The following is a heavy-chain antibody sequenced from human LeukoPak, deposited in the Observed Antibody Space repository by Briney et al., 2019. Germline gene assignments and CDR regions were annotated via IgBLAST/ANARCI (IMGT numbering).Heavy chain of an antibody. CDR1: GGSISSSTYY. D-gene: IGHD3-9*01. CDR3: ARAYDILTGYTPWVG. CDR2: IYYSGST. Sequence: PSETLSLTCTVSGGSISSSTYYWGWIRQPPGKGLEWIGSIYYSGSTYYNPSLKSRVTISVDTSKNQFSLKLSSVTAADTAVYFCARAYDILTGYTPWVGGGQGTLVTVSS. J-gene: IGHJ4*02. V-gene: IGHV4-39*01.